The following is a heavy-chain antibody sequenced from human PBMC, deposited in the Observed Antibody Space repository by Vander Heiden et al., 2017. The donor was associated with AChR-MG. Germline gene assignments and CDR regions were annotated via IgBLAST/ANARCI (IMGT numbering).Heavy chain of an antibody. CDR1: GGSISSSTSY. J-gene: IGHJ4*02. V-gene: IGHV4-39*01. CDR2: IYYSGST. D-gene: IGHD3-22*01. CDR3: ARHGDDYYDSSGYSAVDY. Sequence: QLQLQESGPGLVKPSETLSLTCTVSGGSISSSTSYWGWSRQPPGKGLEWIGSIYYSGSTYYNPSLKSRVTISVDTSKNQFSLKLSSVTAADTAVYYCARHGDDYYDSSGYSAVDYWGQGTLVTVSS.